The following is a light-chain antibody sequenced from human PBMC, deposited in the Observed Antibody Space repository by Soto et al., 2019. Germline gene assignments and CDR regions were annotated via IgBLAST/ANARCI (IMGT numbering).Light chain of an antibody. CDR1: QSVSSSY. J-gene: IGKJ5*01. V-gene: IGKV3-20*01. Sequence: EIVLTQSPGTLSLSPGERATLSCRASQSVSSSYLAWYQQKPGQAPRLLIYGASSRATGIPDRFSGSGSGTVFTLTISRLETEEFADYSCQQYGRTPTTFGQGTRLEIK. CDR3: QQYGRTPTT. CDR2: GAS.